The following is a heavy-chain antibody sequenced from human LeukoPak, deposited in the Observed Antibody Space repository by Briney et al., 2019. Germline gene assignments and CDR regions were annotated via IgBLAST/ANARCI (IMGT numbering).Heavy chain of an antibody. V-gene: IGHV1-18*01. CDR3: ARDESYVVGATMVDY. D-gene: IGHD1-26*01. CDR2: ISAYNGNT. J-gene: IGHJ4*02. Sequence: GASVKVSCEASGYTFTSYGISWVRQAPGQGLEWMGWISAYNGNTNYAQKLQGRVTMTTDTSTSTAYMELRSLRSDDTAVYYCARDESYVVGATMVDYWGQGTLVTVSS. CDR1: GYTFTSYG.